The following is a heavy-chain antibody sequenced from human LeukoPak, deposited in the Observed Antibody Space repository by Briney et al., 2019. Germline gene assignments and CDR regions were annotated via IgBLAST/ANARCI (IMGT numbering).Heavy chain of an antibody. Sequence: GGSLRLSCAASGFTVSSNYMSWVRQAPGKGVEWVSVIYSGGSTYYADSVKGRFTISRDNAKNSLYLQMNSLRAEDTAVYYCARIGVYFGLFTMYYFDYWGQRTLVTVSS. CDR1: GFTVSSNY. D-gene: IGHD3-10*02. CDR3: ARIGVYFGLFTMYYFDY. CDR2: IYSGGST. J-gene: IGHJ4*02. V-gene: IGHV3-53*01.